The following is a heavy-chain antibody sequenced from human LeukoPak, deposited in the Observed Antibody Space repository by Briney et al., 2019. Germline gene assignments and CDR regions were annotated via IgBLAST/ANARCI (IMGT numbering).Heavy chain of an antibody. CDR2: IYTSGST. CDR1: GGTISSYY. V-gene: IGHV4-4*09. CDR3: ARRDSSGYYGY. Sequence: PSETLSLTCTVSGGTISSYYWSWIRQPPGEGLEWIGYIYTSGSTNYNPSLKSRVTISVDTSKIQFSLKLGSVTAADTAVYYCARRDSSGYYGYWGQGTLVTVSS. J-gene: IGHJ4*02. D-gene: IGHD3-22*01.